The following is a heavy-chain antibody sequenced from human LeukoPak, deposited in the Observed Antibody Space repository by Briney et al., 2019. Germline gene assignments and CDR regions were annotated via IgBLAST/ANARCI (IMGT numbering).Heavy chain of an antibody. J-gene: IGHJ4*02. Sequence: PGRSLRLSCAASGFTFSSYGMHWVRQAPGKGLEWVSAISGSGGSTHYADSVKGRFTISRDNSKNTLYLQMNSLRAEDTAVYYCARAGVTTRTLDYWGQGTLVTVSS. V-gene: IGHV3-23*01. CDR2: ISGSGGST. D-gene: IGHD4-17*01. CDR3: ARAGVTTRTLDY. CDR1: GFTFSSYG.